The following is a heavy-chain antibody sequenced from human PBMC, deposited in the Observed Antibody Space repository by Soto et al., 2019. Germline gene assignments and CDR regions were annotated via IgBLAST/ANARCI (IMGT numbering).Heavy chain of an antibody. CDR3: ARADSGGDVFDI. J-gene: IGHJ3*02. CDR1: GFTFSSYE. D-gene: IGHD6-25*01. V-gene: IGHV3-48*03. CDR2: ISSSGSST. Sequence: GSLRLSCVASGFTFSSYEMNWVTQAPGKGLEWVSYISSSGSSTYYADSVKGRFTISRDNAKNSLYLQMNSLRAEDTAVYYCARADSGGDVFDIWGHGTMVTVSS.